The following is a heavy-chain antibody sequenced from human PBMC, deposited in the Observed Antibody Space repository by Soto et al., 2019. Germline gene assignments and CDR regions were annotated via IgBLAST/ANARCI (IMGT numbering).Heavy chain of an antibody. J-gene: IGHJ6*03. CDR2: INPNSGGT. CDR1: GYTFTGYY. CDR3: ARAISGENYYYMEV. D-gene: IGHD7-27*01. V-gene: IGHV1-2*04. Sequence: ASVKVSCKASGYTFTGYYMHWVRQAPGQGLEWMGWINPNSGGTNYAQKFQGWVTMTRDTSISTAYMELSRLRSDGTAVYYCARAISGENYYYMEVWGKGTTVTVSS.